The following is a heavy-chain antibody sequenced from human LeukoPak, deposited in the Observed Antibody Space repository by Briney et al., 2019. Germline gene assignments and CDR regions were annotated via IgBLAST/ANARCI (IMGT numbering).Heavy chain of an antibody. V-gene: IGHV3-23*01. J-gene: IGHJ4*02. CDR1: GFTFSSYA. Sequence: GGSLRLSCAASGFTFSSYAMSWVRQAPGKGLEWVSAISGSGGSTYYADSVKGWFTISRDNSKNTLYLQMNSLRAEDTAVYYCAKDRGRDGYNEYWGQGTLVTVSS. D-gene: IGHD5-24*01. CDR2: ISGSGGST. CDR3: AKDRGRDGYNEY.